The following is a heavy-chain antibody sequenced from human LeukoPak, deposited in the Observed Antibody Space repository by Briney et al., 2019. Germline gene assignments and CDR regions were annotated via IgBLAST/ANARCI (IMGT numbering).Heavy chain of an antibody. CDR3: ARRRVAGTIDY. CDR2: IYYSGST. Sequence: SETLSLTCTVSGGSISSYYWSWIRQPPGKGLEWIGYIYYSGSTNYNPSLKSRVTISVDTSKNQFSLKLSSVTAADTAVYYCARRRVAGTIDYWGQGTLVTVSS. V-gene: IGHV4-59*08. J-gene: IGHJ4*02. CDR1: GGSISSYY. D-gene: IGHD6-19*01.